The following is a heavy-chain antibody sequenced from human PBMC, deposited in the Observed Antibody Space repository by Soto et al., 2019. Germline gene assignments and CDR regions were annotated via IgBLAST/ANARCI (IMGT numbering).Heavy chain of an antibody. Sequence: SETLSLTCTVSGGSITTYYWNWIRQPPGKGLEWIGYMYYGGSTNYNPSLRSRVTISVDTSKNQFSLRLSSVTAADTAVYYCARMGAGLPPGYWGRGTLVTVSS. J-gene: IGHJ4*02. D-gene: IGHD3-16*01. V-gene: IGHV4-59*01. CDR3: ARMGAGLPPGY. CDR1: GGSITTYY. CDR2: MYYGGST.